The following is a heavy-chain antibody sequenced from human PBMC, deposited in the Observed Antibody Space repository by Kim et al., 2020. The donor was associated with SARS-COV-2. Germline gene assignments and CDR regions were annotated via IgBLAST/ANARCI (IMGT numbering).Heavy chain of an antibody. J-gene: IGHJ5*02. CDR2: T. Sequence: TYYNPSLKSRVTISVDTSKNQFSLKLSSVTAADTAVYYCAGPTGANWFDPWGQGTLVTVSS. V-gene: IGHV4-39*01. CDR3: AGPTGANWFDP.